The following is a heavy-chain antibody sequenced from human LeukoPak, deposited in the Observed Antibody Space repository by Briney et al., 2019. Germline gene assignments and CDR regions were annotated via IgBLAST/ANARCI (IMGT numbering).Heavy chain of an antibody. D-gene: IGHD3-22*01. J-gene: IGHJ3*02. V-gene: IGHV3-43*02. Sequence: PGGSLRLSCAASGLTFYDYAMHWVRQVPGNGLEWVSVISGDGGTKYYADSVQGRFSISRDNSKNSLYLQMSSLRTEDTAFYYCAKASKGLLDAYDIWGQGAVVIVSS. CDR1: GLTFYDYA. CDR3: AKASKGLLDAYDI. CDR2: ISGDGGTK.